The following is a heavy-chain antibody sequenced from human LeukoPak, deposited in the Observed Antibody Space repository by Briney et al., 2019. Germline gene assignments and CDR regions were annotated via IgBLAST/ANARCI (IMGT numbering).Heavy chain of an antibody. Sequence: PETLSLTCAVYGGSFSGYYWSWIRQPPGKGLEWIGEINHSGSTNYNPSLKSRVTISVDTSKNQFSLKLSSVTAADTAVYYCARGGYCSSTSCYAGIAPGFDPWGQGTLVTVSS. CDR2: INHSGST. CDR1: GGSFSGYY. CDR3: ARGGYCSSTSCYAGIAPGFDP. D-gene: IGHD2-2*01. V-gene: IGHV4-34*01. J-gene: IGHJ5*02.